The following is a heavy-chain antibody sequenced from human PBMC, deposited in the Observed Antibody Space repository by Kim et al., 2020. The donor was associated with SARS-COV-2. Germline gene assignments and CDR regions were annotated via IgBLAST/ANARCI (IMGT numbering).Heavy chain of an antibody. Sequence: SVKVSCKASGGTFSSYAISWVRQAPGQGLEWMGGIIPIFGTADYAQKFQGRVTITADESTSTAYMELSSLRSEDTAVYYCARIKPRRINVNSGGSCYLSRNCYSGYYYYGMDVWGQGTTVTVSS. CDR2: IIPIFGTA. J-gene: IGHJ6*02. D-gene: IGHD2-15*01. CDR1: GGTFSSYA. CDR3: ARIKPRRINVNSGGSCYLSRNCYSGYYYYGMDV. V-gene: IGHV1-69*13.